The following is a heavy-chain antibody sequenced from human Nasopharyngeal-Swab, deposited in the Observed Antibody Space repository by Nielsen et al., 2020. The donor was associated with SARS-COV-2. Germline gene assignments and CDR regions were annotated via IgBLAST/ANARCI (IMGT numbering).Heavy chain of an antibody. CDR2: ISSNGGST. CDR1: GFTFSSYA. CDR3: VKEQVRGDCFDY. J-gene: IGHJ4*02. Sequence: GESLKISCSASGFTFSSYAMHWVRQAPGKGLEYVSAISSNGGSTYYADSVKGRFTISRDNSKNTLYLQMSGLRAEDTAVYYCVKEQVRGDCFDYWGQGTLVTVSS. D-gene: IGHD2-21*01. V-gene: IGHV3-64D*06.